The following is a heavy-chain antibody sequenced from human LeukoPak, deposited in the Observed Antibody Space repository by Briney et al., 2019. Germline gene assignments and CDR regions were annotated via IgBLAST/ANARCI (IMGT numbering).Heavy chain of an antibody. D-gene: IGHD3-22*01. V-gene: IGHV5-51*01. Sequence: GESLKISCKGSGYSFTSYWIGWVRQMPGKGLEWMVIIYPGDSDTRYSPSFQGQVTISADKSISTAYLQWSSLKASDTAMYYCARRTYYYDSSGYRVGRWFDPWGQGTLVTVSS. J-gene: IGHJ5*02. CDR3: ARRTYYYDSSGYRVGRWFDP. CDR1: GYSFTSYW. CDR2: IYPGDSDT.